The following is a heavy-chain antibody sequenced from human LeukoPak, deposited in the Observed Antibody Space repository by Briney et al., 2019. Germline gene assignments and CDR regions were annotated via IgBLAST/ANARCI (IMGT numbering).Heavy chain of an antibody. D-gene: IGHD2-8*01. Sequence: GGSLRLSCAASGFTFSSYWMSWVRQAPGKGLEWVANIKQDGSEKYYVDSVKGRFTISRDNAKNSLYLQMNSLRAEDTAVYYCARGLVLMVYAYLMPLYFDYWGQGTLVTVSS. CDR3: ARGLVLMVYAYLMPLYFDY. V-gene: IGHV3-7*01. CDR2: IKQDGSEK. CDR1: GFTFSSYW. J-gene: IGHJ4*02.